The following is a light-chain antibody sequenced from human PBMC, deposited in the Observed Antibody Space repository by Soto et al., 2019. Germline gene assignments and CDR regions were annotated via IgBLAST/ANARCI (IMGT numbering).Light chain of an antibody. CDR1: QSVSSSY. V-gene: IGKV3D-20*02. CDR3: QQRSNWPRT. Sequence: EIVLTQSPGTLSLSPGERDTLSCRASQSVSSSYLAWYQQKPGQAPRLLIYGASTRATGIPARFSGSGSGTDFTLTISSLEPEDFAVYYCQQRSNWPRTFGQGTKVDIK. J-gene: IGKJ1*01. CDR2: GAS.